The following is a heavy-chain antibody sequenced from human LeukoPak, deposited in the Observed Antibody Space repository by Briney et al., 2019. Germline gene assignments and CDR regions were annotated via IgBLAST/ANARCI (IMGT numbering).Heavy chain of an antibody. Sequence: PSETLSLTCTVSGGSISSSSYYWGRIRQPPGKGLEWIGSIYYSGSTYYNPSLKSRVTISVDTSKNQFSLKLSSVTAADTAVYYCARHKYYYDSSGYYYYFDYWGQGTLVTVSS. D-gene: IGHD3-22*01. V-gene: IGHV4-39*01. CDR2: IYYSGST. CDR1: GGSISSSSYY. CDR3: ARHKYYYDSSGYYYYFDY. J-gene: IGHJ4*02.